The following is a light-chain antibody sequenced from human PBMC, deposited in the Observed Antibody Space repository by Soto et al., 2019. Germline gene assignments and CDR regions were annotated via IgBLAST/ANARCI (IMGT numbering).Light chain of an antibody. CDR1: QAITNN. CDR3: PQVKSYPRT. V-gene: IGKV1-9*01. Sequence: DIHLTQSPSSLSASVGDRVTITCRASQAITNNLAWYQQKPGNPPRLLIYEESTLHSGVPSRFSGRKVGTQFILTIDSLQPEDFATYYCPQVKSYPRTFGGGTKVEIK. J-gene: IGKJ4*01. CDR2: EES.